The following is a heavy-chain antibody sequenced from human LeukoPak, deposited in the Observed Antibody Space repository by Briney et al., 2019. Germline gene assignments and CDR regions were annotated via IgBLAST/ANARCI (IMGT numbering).Heavy chain of an antibody. CDR2: IYHSGST. D-gene: IGHD3-10*01. Sequence: PSETLSLTCAVSGGSISSSNWWSWVRQPPGKGLEWIGEIYHSGSTNYNPSLKSRVTISVDKSKNQFSLKLSSVTAADTAVYYCARGPLLWFGELLWYFDYWGQGTLVTVSS. V-gene: IGHV4-4*02. CDR3: ARGPLLWFGELLWYFDY. J-gene: IGHJ4*02. CDR1: GGSISSSNW.